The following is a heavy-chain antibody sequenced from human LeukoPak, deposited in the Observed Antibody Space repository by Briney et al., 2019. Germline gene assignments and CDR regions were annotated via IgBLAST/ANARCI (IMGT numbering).Heavy chain of an antibody. CDR1: GGSISSSSYY. CDR3: ARLGAYEGGLRDFRY. CDR2: IYYTGST. Sequence: PSETLSLTCTVSGGSISSSSYYWGWIRPPPGKGLEWIGYIYYTGSTNYNPSLKSRVTISVDTSKNQFSLKLSSATAADTAVYYCARLGAYEGGLRDFRYWGQGTLVTVSS. D-gene: IGHD4-17*01. V-gene: IGHV4-61*05. J-gene: IGHJ4*02.